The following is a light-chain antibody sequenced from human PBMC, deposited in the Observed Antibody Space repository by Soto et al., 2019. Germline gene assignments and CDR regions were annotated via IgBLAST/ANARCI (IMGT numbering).Light chain of an antibody. J-gene: IGLJ2*01. CDR2: SNN. Sequence: QSVLTQPPSASGTPGQRVTISCSGSSSNIGSNTVNWYQQLPGTAPKLLIYSNNQRPSGVPDRFSGSKSGTSASLAISGLQSEDEADYYCCSYGGGYTPLVFGGGTKLTVL. V-gene: IGLV1-44*01. CDR1: SSNIGSNT. CDR3: CSYGGGYTPLV.